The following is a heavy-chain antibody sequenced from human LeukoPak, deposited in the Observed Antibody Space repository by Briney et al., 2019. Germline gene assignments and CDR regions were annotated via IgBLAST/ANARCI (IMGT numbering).Heavy chain of an antibody. V-gene: IGHV1-69*06. CDR1: GGTFSSYA. CDR2: IIPIFGTA. Sequence: SVKVSCKASGGTFSSYAISWVRQAPGQGLEWMGGIIPIFGTANYAQKFQGRVTITADKSTSTAYMELSSLRSEDTAVYYCARTTYYYDSSGYSSPFDYWGQGTMVTVSS. D-gene: IGHD3-22*01. J-gene: IGHJ4*03. CDR3: ARTTYYYDSSGYSSPFDY.